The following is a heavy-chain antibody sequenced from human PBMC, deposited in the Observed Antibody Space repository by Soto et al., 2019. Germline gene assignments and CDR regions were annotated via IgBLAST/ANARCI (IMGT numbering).Heavy chain of an antibody. CDR3: ASDRTRLWCFDL. CDR1: GGTFSNFA. CDR2: NIPILGTP. V-gene: IGHV1-69*11. Sequence: QVQLVQSGAEVKKPGSSVKVSCKASGGTFSNFAITWVRQAPGQGLEWMGGNIPILGTPNDAQKFQGRVTITADDSANRSNRQLSSLTSDNTVLEYCASDRTRLWCFDLWGRGTLVTVSS. J-gene: IGHJ2*01.